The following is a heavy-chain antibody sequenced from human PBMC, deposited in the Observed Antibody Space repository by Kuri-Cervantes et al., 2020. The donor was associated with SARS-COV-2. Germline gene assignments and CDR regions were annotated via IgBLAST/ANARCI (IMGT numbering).Heavy chain of an antibody. CDR1: GFTFSSYS. CDR3: ARGYSSGWYFDY. CDR2: ISSSSSYI. J-gene: IGHJ4*02. D-gene: IGHD6-19*01. Sequence: GGSLRLSCAASGFTFSSYSMNWVRQAPGKGLEWVSSISSSSSYIYYADSVKGRFTISRDNAKNSLYLQMNSLRAEDTAVYYCARGYSSGWYFDYWGQGTLVTVFS. V-gene: IGHV3-21*01.